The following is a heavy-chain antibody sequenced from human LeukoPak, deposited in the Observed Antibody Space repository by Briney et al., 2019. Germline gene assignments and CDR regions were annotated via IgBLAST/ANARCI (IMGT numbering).Heavy chain of an antibody. D-gene: IGHD1-26*01. CDR3: ATSGGYYDAFDY. CDR1: GGSFSGYY. CDR2: INHSGST. J-gene: IGHJ4*02. Sequence: SETLSLTCAVYGGSFSGYYWSWIRQPPGKGLEWIGEINHSGSTNYNPSLKSRVTISVDTSKNQFSLKLSSVTAADTAVYYCATSGGYYDAFDYWGQGTLVTVSS. V-gene: IGHV4-34*01.